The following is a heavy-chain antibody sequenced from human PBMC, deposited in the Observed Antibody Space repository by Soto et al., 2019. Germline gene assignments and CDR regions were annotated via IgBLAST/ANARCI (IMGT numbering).Heavy chain of an antibody. D-gene: IGHD1-1*01. CDR3: AKMEGPTAYYYAMDV. Sequence: EVQLLESGGGLVQPGGSLRLSCRVSGFTFSNYGMSWVRQAPGKGLEGVSGISGSGGSTYYADSVKGRFTITRDNSKNTLYLQMNSLRVEDTAVYYCAKMEGPTAYYYAMDVWGQGTAVTVSS. CDR1: GFTFSNYG. J-gene: IGHJ6*02. CDR2: ISGSGGST. V-gene: IGHV3-23*01.